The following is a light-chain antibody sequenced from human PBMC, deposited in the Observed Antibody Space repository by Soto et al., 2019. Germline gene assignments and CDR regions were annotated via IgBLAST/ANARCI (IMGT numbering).Light chain of an antibody. CDR3: QQYYSTPPVT. V-gene: IGKV4-1*01. Sequence: DIVMTQSPDSLAVSLGERATINCKSSQSVLYSSNNKNYLAWYQQKPGQPPKLLIYWASTRESGVPDRFSGSGSGTDFTLTISSLQAEDVAVYYCQQYYSTPPVTFGPGTKVVSN. J-gene: IGKJ3*01. CDR1: QSVLYSSNNKNY. CDR2: WAS.